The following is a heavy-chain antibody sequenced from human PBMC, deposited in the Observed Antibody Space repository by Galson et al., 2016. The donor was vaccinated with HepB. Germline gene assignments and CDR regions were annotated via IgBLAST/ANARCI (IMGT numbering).Heavy chain of an antibody. Sequence: QSGAEVKKPGESLKISCKGSGYILSNYWIAWVRQMPGKGLEWMGMIYPGNSDTRYSPSFQGQVTISADKSINTAYLQWSSLKASDTAVYYCARQVGATGYLDLWGQGTLVTVSS. CDR1: GYILSNYW. D-gene: IGHD1-26*01. CDR3: ARQVGATGYLDL. J-gene: IGHJ4*02. V-gene: IGHV5-51*01. CDR2: IYPGNSDT.